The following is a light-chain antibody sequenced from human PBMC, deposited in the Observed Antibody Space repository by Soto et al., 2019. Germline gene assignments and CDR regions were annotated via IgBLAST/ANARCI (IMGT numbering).Light chain of an antibody. CDR2: EVS. CDR3: SSYAGSNHLVV. V-gene: IGLV2-8*01. CDR1: SSDVGGYNY. J-gene: IGLJ2*01. Sequence: QSALTQPPSASGSPGQSVTISCTGTSSDVGGYNYVSWYQQHPGKAPKLMIYEVSKRPSGVPDRFSGSKSGNRASLTVSGLQAEDEADYYCSSYAGSNHLVVFGGGTKLTVL.